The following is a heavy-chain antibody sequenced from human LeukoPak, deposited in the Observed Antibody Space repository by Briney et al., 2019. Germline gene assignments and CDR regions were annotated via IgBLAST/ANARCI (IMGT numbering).Heavy chain of an antibody. CDR3: ARGRHSYKYYFDY. V-gene: IGHV3-30-3*01. CDR1: GFTFSSYA. D-gene: IGHD2-2*02. J-gene: IGHJ4*02. CDR2: ISYDGSNK. Sequence: GRSLRLSCAASGFTFSSYAMHWVRQAPGKGLEWVAVISYDGSNKYYADSVKGRFTISRDNSKNTLYLQMNSLRAEDTAVYYCARGRHSYKYYFDYWGQGTLVTVSS.